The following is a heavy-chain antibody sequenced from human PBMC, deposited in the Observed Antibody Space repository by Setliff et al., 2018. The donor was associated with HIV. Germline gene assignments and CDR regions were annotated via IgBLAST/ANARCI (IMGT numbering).Heavy chain of an antibody. V-gene: IGHV4-4*07. CDR1: GGSLQGYY. D-gene: IGHD3-10*01. CDR3: VRSIHGGGSEPFDT. J-gene: IGHJ5*02. Sequence: PSETLSLTCSVSGGSLQGYYWSWIRQPAGKGLQWIGCIYYVGWSKYNPSLEDRVTMSVDTSNNQFSLSLTSVTAADTAVYYCVRSIHGGGSEPFDTWGQGILVTVSS. CDR2: IYYVGWS.